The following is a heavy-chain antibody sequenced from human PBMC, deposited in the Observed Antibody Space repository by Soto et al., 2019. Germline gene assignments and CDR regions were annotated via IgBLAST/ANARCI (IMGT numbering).Heavy chain of an antibody. J-gene: IGHJ4*02. D-gene: IGHD2-21*01. CDR3: GRDVARGHFDY. CDR2: ISGYNGNT. V-gene: IGHV1-18*01. CDR1: GYTFTSYG. Sequence: ASVKVSCKASGYTFTSYGISWVRQAPGQGLEWMGWISGYNGNTNYAQKLQGRVTMTTDTSTSTAYMEVRSLRSDDTAVYYCGRDVARGHFDYRGQGSLVTVSS.